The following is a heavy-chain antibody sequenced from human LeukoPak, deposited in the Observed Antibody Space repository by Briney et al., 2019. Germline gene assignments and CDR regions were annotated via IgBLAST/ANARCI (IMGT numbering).Heavy chain of an antibody. J-gene: IGHJ4*02. CDR1: GFTVSSNY. V-gene: IGHV3-66*01. CDR2: IYSGGST. CDR3: AVLPSYYDSSGYYY. D-gene: IGHD3-22*01. Sequence: GGSLRLSCAASGFTVSSNYMSWVRQAPGKGLEWVSVIYSGGSTYYAGSVKGRFTISRDNSKNTLYLQMNSLRAEDTAVYYCAVLPSYYDSSGYYYWGQGTLVTVSS.